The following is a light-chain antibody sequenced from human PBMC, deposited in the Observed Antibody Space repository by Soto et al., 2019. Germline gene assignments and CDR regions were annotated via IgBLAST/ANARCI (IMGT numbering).Light chain of an antibody. CDR3: QAYGSSRT. Sequence: EIVLTQSPGTLSLSPGERATLSCRASQSVSSRYLAWYQQKPGQAPRLLIYGASSRATGIPDRFSGSGSGTDLTLTSSRLEPEDFAGFYCQAYGSSRTFGQGTQLEIK. J-gene: IGKJ1*01. V-gene: IGKV3-20*01. CDR2: GAS. CDR1: QSVSSRY.